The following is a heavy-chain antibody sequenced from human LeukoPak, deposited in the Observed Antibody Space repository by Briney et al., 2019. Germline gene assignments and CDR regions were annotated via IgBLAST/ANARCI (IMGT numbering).Heavy chain of an antibody. D-gene: IGHD6-13*01. CDR3: ARDGIAAAGTHSYYYYYGMDV. CDR1: GFTVSSNE. CDR2: ISGGST. V-gene: IGHV3-38-3*01. Sequence: GGSLRLSCAASGFTVSSNEMSWVRQAPGKGLEWVSSISGGSTYYADSRKGRFTISRDNSKNTLHLQMNSLRSDDTAVYYCARDGIAAAGTHSYYYYYGMDVWGQGTTVTVSS. J-gene: IGHJ6*02.